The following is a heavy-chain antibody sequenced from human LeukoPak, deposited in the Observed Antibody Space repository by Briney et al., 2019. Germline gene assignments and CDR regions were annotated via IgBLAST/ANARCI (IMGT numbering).Heavy chain of an antibody. CDR3: ARDQGAAAGRDGLDY. Sequence: SETLSLTCTVSGYSISSGYYWGWIRQPPGKGLEWIGSIYHSGSTYYNPSLKSRVTISVDTSKNQFSLKLSSVTAADTAVYYCARDQGAAAGRDGLDYWGQGTLVTVSS. D-gene: IGHD6-13*01. V-gene: IGHV4-38-2*02. CDR2: IYHSGST. CDR1: GYSISSGYY. J-gene: IGHJ4*02.